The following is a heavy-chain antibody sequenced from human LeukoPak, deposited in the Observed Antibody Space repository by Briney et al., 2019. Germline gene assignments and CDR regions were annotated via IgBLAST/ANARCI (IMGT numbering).Heavy chain of an antibody. CDR1: GGSISSSSYY. J-gene: IGHJ4*02. CDR2: IYFSGST. D-gene: IGHD4-17*01. Sequence: SETLSLTCTVSGGSISSSSYYWGWIRQPPGKGLELIGSIYFSGSTAYSPSLKSRVNISVDTSKNQFSLKLSSVTAADTAVYFCTSRPTTWGFFDSWGQGTLVTVSS. CDR3: TSRPTTWGFFDS. V-gene: IGHV4-39*01.